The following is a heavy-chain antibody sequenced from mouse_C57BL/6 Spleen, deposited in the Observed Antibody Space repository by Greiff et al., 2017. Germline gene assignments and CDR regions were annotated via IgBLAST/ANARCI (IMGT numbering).Heavy chain of an antibody. CDR1: GFTFSDYG. CDR2: ISSGSSTI. Sequence: EVQLVESGGGLVKPGGSLKLSCAASGFTFSDYGMHWVRQAPEKGLEWVAYISSGSSTIYYADTVKGRVTIARDNAKNTLFLQMTSLRSEDTAMYYCARKDDYDGYYAMDYWGQGTSVTVSS. V-gene: IGHV5-17*01. CDR3: ARKDDYDGYYAMDY. J-gene: IGHJ4*01. D-gene: IGHD2-4*01.